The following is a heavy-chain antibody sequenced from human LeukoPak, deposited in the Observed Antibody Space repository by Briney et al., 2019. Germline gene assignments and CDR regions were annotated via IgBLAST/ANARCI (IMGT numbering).Heavy chain of an antibody. CDR3: AKDRSGSYLSYYFDY. V-gene: IGHV3-74*01. J-gene: IGHJ4*02. Sequence: GGSLRLSCAASGFTFSDCWMHWVRQAPGKGLEWVSRINTDGSTINYADSVKGRFTVSRDNAKNTMYLQMNSLGAEDSAVYYCAKDRSGSYLSYYFDYWGQGTLVTVSS. CDR2: INTDGSTI. D-gene: IGHD1-26*01. CDR1: GFTFSDCW.